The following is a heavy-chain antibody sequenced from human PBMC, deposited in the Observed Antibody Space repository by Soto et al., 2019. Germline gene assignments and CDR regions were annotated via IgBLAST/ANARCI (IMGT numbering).Heavy chain of an antibody. CDR3: ARDDMDYDSSGYYYG. J-gene: IGHJ1*01. V-gene: IGHV1-69*13. Sequence: SVKVSCKASGGTFSSYAISWVRQAPGQGLEWMGGIIPIFGTANYAQKFQGRVTITADESTSTAYMELSSLRSEDTAVYYCARDDMDYDSSGYYYGWGQGTPVTVSS. D-gene: IGHD3-22*01. CDR2: IIPIFGTA. CDR1: GGTFSSYA.